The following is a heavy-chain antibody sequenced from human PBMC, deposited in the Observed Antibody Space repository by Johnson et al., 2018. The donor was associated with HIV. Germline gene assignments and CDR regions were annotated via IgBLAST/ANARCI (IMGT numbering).Heavy chain of an antibody. D-gene: IGHD5-24*01. Sequence: VQLVESGGGLVQPGGSLRLSCVASGFTFSRYWMSWVRQAPGKGLEWVANINQDGSEKYYVDSVKGRITISRDNAKNSLYLQMNSLGAEETAVYYCAREFVGYNGFDIWGQGTMVTVSS. CDR1: GFTFSRYW. CDR3: AREFVGYNGFDI. CDR2: INQDGSEK. J-gene: IGHJ3*02. V-gene: IGHV3-7*01.